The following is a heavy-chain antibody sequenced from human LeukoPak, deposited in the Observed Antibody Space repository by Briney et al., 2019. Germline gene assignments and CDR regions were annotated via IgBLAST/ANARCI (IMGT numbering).Heavy chain of an antibody. CDR2: INHSGST. CDR1: GGSFSGYY. J-gene: IGHJ5*02. V-gene: IGHV4-34*01. Sequence: SETLSLTGAVYGGSFSGYYWSWIRQPPGKGLEWIGEINHSGSTNYNPSLKSRVTISVDTSKNQFSLKLSSVTAADTAVYYCARASGNWFDPWGQGTLVTVSS. CDR3: ARASGNWFDP. D-gene: IGHD3-3*01.